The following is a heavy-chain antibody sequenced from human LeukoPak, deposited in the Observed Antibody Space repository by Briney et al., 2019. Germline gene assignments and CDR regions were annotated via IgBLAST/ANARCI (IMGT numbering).Heavy chain of an antibody. CDR2: ISSSGNTI. CDR3: ARERIYGDYFDY. Sequence: GGSLRLSCAASGFSFSSYEFNWVRQVPGKGLEWVSYISSSGNTIYYADSVKGRFTVSRDNAKNSLFLQMNGLRAEDTAIYYCARERIYGDYFDYWGQGALVTVSS. V-gene: IGHV3-48*03. CDR1: GFSFSSYE. J-gene: IGHJ4*02. D-gene: IGHD4-17*01.